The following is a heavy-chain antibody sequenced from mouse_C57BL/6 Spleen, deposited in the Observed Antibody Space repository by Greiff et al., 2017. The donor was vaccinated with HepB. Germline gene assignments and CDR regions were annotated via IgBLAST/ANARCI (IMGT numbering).Heavy chain of an antibody. CDR1: GFTFSSYT. D-gene: IGHD2-5*01. CDR3: ARHSNWFAY. V-gene: IGHV5-9*01. Sequence: EVNVVESGGGLVKPGGSLKLSCAASGFTFSSYTMSWVRQTPEKRLEWVATISGGGGNTYYPDSVKGRFTISRDNAKNTLYLQMSSLRSEDTALYYCARHSNWFAYWGQGTLVTVSA. J-gene: IGHJ3*01. CDR2: ISGGGGNT.